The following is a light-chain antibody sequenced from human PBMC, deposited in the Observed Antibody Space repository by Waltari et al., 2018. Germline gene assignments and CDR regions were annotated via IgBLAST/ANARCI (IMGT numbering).Light chain of an antibody. CDR1: QTINSF. J-gene: IGKJ5*01. Sequence: DIQMTQSPSSLSASIGDRVTITCRASQTINSFLNWYQQKPGKAPNLLIYAASNLQSGVQSRFSGSGSGTDFTLTISSLEPEDFATYYCQQSYASLITFGQGTRLDIK. CDR2: AAS. V-gene: IGKV1-39*01. CDR3: QQSYASLIT.